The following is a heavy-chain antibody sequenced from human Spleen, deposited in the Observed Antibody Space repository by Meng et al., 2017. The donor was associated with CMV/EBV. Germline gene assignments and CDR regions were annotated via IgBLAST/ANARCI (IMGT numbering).Heavy chain of an antibody. Sequence: SETLSLTCTVFGYSITSGYSWGCIRQPPGKGLQWIGSIYHSGSTYYNPSLKSRVTISVDTSKNQFSLKLSSVTAADTAVYYCARENSSSSTYYYYGMDVWGQGTTVTVSS. CDR3: ARENSSSSTYYYYGMDV. CDR1: GYSITSGYS. J-gene: IGHJ6*02. CDR2: IYHSGST. V-gene: IGHV4-38-2*02. D-gene: IGHD6-6*01.